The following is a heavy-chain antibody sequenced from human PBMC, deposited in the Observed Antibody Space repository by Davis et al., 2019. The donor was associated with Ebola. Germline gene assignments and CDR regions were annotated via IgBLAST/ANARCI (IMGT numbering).Heavy chain of an antibody. CDR1: GFTFSSYA. Sequence: GESLKISCAASGFTFSSYAMSWVRQAPGKGLEWVSAISGSGGSTYYADSVKGRFTISRDNSKNTLYLQMNSLRAEDTAVYYCAKDVLAAAGTSWEYYYYGMDVWGQGTTVTVSS. CDR2: ISGSGGST. CDR3: AKDVLAAAGTSWEYYYYGMDV. J-gene: IGHJ6*02. D-gene: IGHD6-13*01. V-gene: IGHV3-23*01.